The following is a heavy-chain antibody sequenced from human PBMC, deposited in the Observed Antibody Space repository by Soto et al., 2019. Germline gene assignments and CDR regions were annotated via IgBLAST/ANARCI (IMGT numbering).Heavy chain of an antibody. CDR1: GSNLSHPW. D-gene: IGHD3-9*01. Sequence: PGGSLRLSCVASGSNLSHPWMTWVRQAAGKGLEWVGRIKSKTDGGTADYAAPVKGRATISRDDSKNTVYLQINSLKTEDTAVYYCTTGIYYDILTGYHNVAYWGQGALVTVSS. V-gene: IGHV3-15*01. J-gene: IGHJ4*02. CDR3: TTGIYYDILTGYHNVAY. CDR2: IKSKTDGGTA.